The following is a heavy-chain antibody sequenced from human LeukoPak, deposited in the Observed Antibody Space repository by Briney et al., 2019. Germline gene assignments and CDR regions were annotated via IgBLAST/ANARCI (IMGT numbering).Heavy chain of an antibody. CDR1: GYTFTSYD. D-gene: IGHD7-27*01. V-gene: IGHV1-8*01. J-gene: IGHJ4*02. CDR2: MNPNSGNT. CDR3: ARNLYGTGEFDY. Sequence: ASVKVSCKASGYTFTSYDINWVRQATGQGLEWMGWMNPNSGNTGYAQKFQGRVTMTRNTSISTAYMELSSLGFEDTAVYFCARNLYGTGEFDYWGQGTLVTVSS.